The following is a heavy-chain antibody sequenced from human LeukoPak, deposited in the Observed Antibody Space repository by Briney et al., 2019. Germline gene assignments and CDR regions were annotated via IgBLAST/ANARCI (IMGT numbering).Heavy chain of an antibody. J-gene: IGHJ4*02. CDR1: GFTFSCYS. CDR3: ARGTDFWSGYYSYFDY. V-gene: IGHV3-21*01. D-gene: IGHD3-3*01. CDR2: ISSSSSYI. Sequence: GGSLRLSCAASGFTFSCYSMNWVRQAPGKGLEWVSSISSSSSYIYYADSVKGRFTISRDNAKNSLYLQMNSLRAEDTAVYYCARGTDFWSGYYSYFDYWGQGTLVTVSS.